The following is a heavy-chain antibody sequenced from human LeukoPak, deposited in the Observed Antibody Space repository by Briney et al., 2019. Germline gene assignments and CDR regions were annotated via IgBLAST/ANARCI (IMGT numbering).Heavy chain of an antibody. CDR1: GDSVSSSSAA. J-gene: IGHJ5*02. CDR2: TYYRSKWFN. V-gene: IGHV6-1*01. CDR3: ARVHIVGATWFDP. Sequence: SQTLSLTCAISGDSVSSSSAAWNWIRQSPSRGLEWLGRTYYRSKWFNDYAVSVKSRITINPDTSKNQFSLQLKSVTPDDTAVYYCARVHIVGATWFDPWGQGTLVTVSS. D-gene: IGHD1-26*01.